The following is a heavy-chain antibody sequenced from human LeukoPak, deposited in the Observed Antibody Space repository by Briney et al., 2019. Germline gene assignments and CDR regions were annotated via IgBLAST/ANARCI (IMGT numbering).Heavy chain of an antibody. CDR3: ARYQLARRYFDY. J-gene: IGHJ4*02. V-gene: IGHV4-59*01. Sequence: SETLSLTCTVSGGSISSYYWSWIRQPPGKGLEWIGYIYYSGSTNYNPSLKSRVTISVDTSKNQFSLKLSSVTAADTAVYYCARYQLARRYFDYWGQGTLVTVSS. D-gene: IGHD2-2*01. CDR2: IYYSGST. CDR1: GGSISSYY.